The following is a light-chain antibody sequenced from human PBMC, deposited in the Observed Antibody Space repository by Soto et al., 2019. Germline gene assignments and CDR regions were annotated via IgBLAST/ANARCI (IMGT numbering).Light chain of an antibody. CDR2: YIS. CDR3: QQHNQWPIT. Sequence: EIVMTQSPATLCVSPGETASLSCRASQSAGNFLAWYQQKPGQAPRLLIYYISTRATGIPARFSGSGSGTEFTLTINSLQSEDSAVYYCQQHNQWPITFGQGTRLEI. J-gene: IGKJ5*01. CDR1: QSAGNF. V-gene: IGKV3D-15*01.